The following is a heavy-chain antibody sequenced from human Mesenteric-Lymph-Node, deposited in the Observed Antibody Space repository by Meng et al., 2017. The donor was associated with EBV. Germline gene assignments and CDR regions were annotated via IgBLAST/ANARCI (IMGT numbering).Heavy chain of an antibody. CDR1: GYILSHYG. V-gene: IGHV1-18*01. CDR2: INTFNDDT. J-gene: IGHJ4*02. CDR3: ARTYSSTSHFDY. Sequence: QVQLVESGAEVKKPGDSVKVSCKTSGYILSHYGIDWVRQAPGQGLEWMGWINTFNDDTIYAESFQDRVTLTTDTSTSTVYMELKSLRSADTAVYYCARTYSSTSHFDYWGQGSLVTVSS. D-gene: IGHD6-6*01.